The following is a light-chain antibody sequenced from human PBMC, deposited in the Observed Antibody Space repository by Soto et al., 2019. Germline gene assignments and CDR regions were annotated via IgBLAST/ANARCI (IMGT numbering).Light chain of an antibody. CDR3: QQANSFPLT. CDR1: EGITNW. V-gene: IGKV1-12*01. J-gene: IGKJ4*01. CDR2: AAS. Sequence: DIQMTQSPSSLSGSVGDRVTIPCRAREGITNWLAWYQQKPGKAPKLLIYAASGLPSGVPSRFSGSGSGTDFTLTISSLQPEEFATYYCQQANSFPLTFGGGTKVDIK.